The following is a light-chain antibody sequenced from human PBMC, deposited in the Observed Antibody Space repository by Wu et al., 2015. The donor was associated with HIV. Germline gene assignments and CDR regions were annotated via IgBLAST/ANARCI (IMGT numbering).Light chain of an antibody. J-gene: IGKJ1*01. CDR2: GAA. V-gene: IGKV3D-20*02. CDR1: LSINSNY. Sequence: EIVLTQSPVTLSLSPGDRATLSCRASLSINSNYLAWYQQKPGQAPRLLFFGAAIRATDIPDRFSASGSGADFTLTISSLEPEDFAVYYCQQRSSWPPTFGQGTKVEIK. CDR3: QQRSSWPPT.